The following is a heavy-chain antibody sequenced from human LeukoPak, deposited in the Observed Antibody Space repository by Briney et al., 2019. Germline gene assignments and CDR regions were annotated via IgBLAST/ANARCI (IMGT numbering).Heavy chain of an antibody. Sequence: SETLSLTCAVYGGSFSGYYWSWIRQPPGKELEWIGEINHSGSTNYNPSLKSRVTISVDTSKNQFSLKLSSVTAADTAVYYCARSSSSPRLDYWGQGTLVTVSS. CDR2: INHSGST. D-gene: IGHD6-6*01. CDR3: ARSSSSPRLDY. J-gene: IGHJ4*02. CDR1: GGSFSGYY. V-gene: IGHV4-34*01.